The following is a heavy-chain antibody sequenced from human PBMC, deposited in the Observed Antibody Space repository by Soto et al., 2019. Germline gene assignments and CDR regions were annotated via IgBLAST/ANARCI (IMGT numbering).Heavy chain of an antibody. V-gene: IGHV3-48*01. CDR2: ISSSSTI. D-gene: IGHD3-16*01. CDR3: ARDGVDESFDY. J-gene: IGHJ4*02. Sequence: GGSPRLSCAASGFTFSSYSMNWVRQAPGKGLEWVSYISSSSTIYYADSVKGRFTISRDNAKNSLYLQMNSLRAEDTAVYYCARDGVDESFDYWGQGTLVTVSS. CDR1: GFTFSSYS.